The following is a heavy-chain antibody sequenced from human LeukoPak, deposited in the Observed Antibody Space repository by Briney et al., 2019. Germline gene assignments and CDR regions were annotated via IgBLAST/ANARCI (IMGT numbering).Heavy chain of an antibody. D-gene: IGHD5-12*01. V-gene: IGHV3-21*01. CDR2: ISSSSSYI. CDR3: ARDSGYGINYGMDV. J-gene: IGHJ6*02. CDR1: GFTFSSYS. Sequence: EGSLRLSCAASGFTFSSYSMNWVRQAPGKGLEWVSSISSSSSYIYYADSVKGRFTISRDNAKNSLYLQMNSLRAEDTAVYYCARDSGYGINYGMDVWGQGTTVTVSS.